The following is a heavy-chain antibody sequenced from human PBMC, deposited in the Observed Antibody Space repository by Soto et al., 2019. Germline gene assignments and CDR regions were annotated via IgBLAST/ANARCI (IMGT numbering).Heavy chain of an antibody. J-gene: IGHJ1*01. CDR1: GFTFSSYA. V-gene: IGHV3-30-3*01. CDR3: ARDRAIVVVINDAEYFQH. D-gene: IGHD3-22*01. Sequence: QVQLVESGGGVVQPGRSLRLSCAASGFTFSSYAMHWVRQAPGKGLEWVAVISYDGSNKYYADSVKGRFTISRDNSKNTLYLQMNSLEAEDTAVYYCARDRAIVVVINDAEYFQHWGQGTLVTVSS. CDR2: ISYDGSNK.